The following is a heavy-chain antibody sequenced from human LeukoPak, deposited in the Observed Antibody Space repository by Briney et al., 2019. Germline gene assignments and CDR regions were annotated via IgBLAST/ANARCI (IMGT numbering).Heavy chain of an antibody. CDR2: IKSKTDGGTT. V-gene: IGHV3-15*01. CDR3: TTADSGYDLPTIYYYYAMDV. CDR1: GFTFSNAW. D-gene: IGHD5-12*01. Sequence: PGGSLRLSCAASGFTFSNAWMSWVRQAPGEGLEWVGRIKSKTDGGTTDYAAPVKGRFTISRDDSKNTLYLQMNSLKTEDTAVYYCTTADSGYDLPTIYYYYAMDVWGKGTTVTVSS. J-gene: IGHJ6*04.